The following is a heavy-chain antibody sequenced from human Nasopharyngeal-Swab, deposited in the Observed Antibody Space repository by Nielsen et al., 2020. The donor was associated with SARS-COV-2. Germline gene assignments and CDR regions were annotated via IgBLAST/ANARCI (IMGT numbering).Heavy chain of an antibody. J-gene: IGHJ3*02. CDR1: GFTFDDYG. CDR2: INWNGGST. CDR3: ARDFPAYYYDSSGPGRAAFDI. Sequence: GGSLRLSCAASGFTFDDYGMSWVRQAPGKGLEWVSGINWNGGSTGYADSVKGRFTISRDNAKNSLYLQMNSLRAEDTALYHCARDFPAYYYDSSGPGRAAFDIWGQGTMVTVS. D-gene: IGHD3-22*01. V-gene: IGHV3-20*01.